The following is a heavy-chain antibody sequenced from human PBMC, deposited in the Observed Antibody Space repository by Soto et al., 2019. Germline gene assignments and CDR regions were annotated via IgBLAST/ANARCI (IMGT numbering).Heavy chain of an antibody. CDR1: GFRFSSYA. Sequence: PGGSLRLSCAASGFRFSSYAMSWVRQAPGKGLEWVSAISGSGGSTYYADSVRGRFTISSDNSKNTLYLQMNSLRAEDTAVYYCAGRLATAASLDYWGQGTLVTVSS. V-gene: IGHV3-23*01. J-gene: IGHJ4*02. CDR2: ISGSGGST. CDR3: AGRLATAASLDY. D-gene: IGHD3-16*01.